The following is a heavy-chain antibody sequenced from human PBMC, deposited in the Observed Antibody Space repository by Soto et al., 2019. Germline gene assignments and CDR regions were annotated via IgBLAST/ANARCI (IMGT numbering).Heavy chain of an antibody. Sequence: ASVKVSCKVSGYTLTELSMHWVRQAPGKGLEWMGGFDPEDGETIYAQKFQGRVTMTGDTSTDTAYMELSSLRSEDTAVYYCATVPPPRSGSGSYPFDYWGQGNLVTVSS. D-gene: IGHD3-10*01. V-gene: IGHV1-24*01. CDR3: ATVPPPRSGSGSYPFDY. CDR2: FDPEDGET. J-gene: IGHJ4*02. CDR1: GYTLTELS.